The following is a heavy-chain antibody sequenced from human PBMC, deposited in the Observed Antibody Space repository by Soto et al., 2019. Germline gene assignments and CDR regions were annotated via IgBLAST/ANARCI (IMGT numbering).Heavy chain of an antibody. CDR1: GFTFSSYG. CDR2: IWYDGSNN. J-gene: IGHJ4*02. V-gene: IGHV3-33*01. D-gene: IGHD6-19*01. Sequence: PGGSLRLSCAASGFTFSSYGMHWVRQAPGKGLEWVSVIWYDGSNNYYADSVRGRFTISRDNSKNTLYLQMNSLRAEDTAVYYCASDSSGWYYFDYWGQGTLVTVSS. CDR3: ASDSSGWYYFDY.